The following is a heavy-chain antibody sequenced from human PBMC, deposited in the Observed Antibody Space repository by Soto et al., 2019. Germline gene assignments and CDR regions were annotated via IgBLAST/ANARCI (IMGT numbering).Heavy chain of an antibody. CDR1: GYTFTSYG. J-gene: IGHJ3*02. V-gene: IGHV1-18*01. CDR2: TSAYNGNP. D-gene: IGHD6-13*01. CDR3: GRDGTRSTRRGNAFAI. Sequence: QVQLVQSGAEVKKPGASVKVSCKASGYTFTSYGISWVRQAPGEGLEGMGWTSAYNGNPNYAQKLPGRVTMTTDAPTSTAYMELRGLRSDDTAVYYCGRDGTRSTRRGNAFAIWGKVTMVTVSS.